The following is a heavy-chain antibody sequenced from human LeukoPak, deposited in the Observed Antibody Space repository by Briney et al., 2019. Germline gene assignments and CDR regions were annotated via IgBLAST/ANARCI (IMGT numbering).Heavy chain of an antibody. Sequence: GGSLRLSCAASGFTLSSYSMNWVRQAPGKGLEWVSYISSSSSTIYYADSVKGRYTISRDNAKNSLYLQMNSLRAEDTAVYYCARAGYYYGSGSYIHYYYYGMDVWGQGTTVTVSS. CDR2: ISSSSSTI. V-gene: IGHV3-48*01. CDR1: GFTLSSYS. J-gene: IGHJ6*02. CDR3: ARAGYYYGSGSYIHYYYYGMDV. D-gene: IGHD3-10*01.